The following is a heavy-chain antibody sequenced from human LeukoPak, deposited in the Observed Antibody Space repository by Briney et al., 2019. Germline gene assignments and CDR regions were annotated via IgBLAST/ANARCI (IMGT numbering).Heavy chain of an antibody. Sequence: PGGSLRLSCAASGFTFSDYYMSWIRQAPEKGLEWVSYITSSGGSIYYADSVQGRFTISRDDAKNSLYLQMNSLRADDTAVYYCARASPGGVLGYWGQGTLVTVSS. J-gene: IGHJ4*02. CDR3: ARASPGGVLGY. CDR2: ITSSGGSI. V-gene: IGHV3-11*04. CDR1: GFTFSDYY. D-gene: IGHD3-10*01.